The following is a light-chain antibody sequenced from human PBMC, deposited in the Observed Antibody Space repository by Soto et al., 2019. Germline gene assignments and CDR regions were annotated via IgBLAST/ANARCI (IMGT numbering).Light chain of an antibody. V-gene: IGKV1-27*01. CDR3: QKYDSAPFT. J-gene: IGKJ3*01. Sequence: DIQMTQSPSSLSASVGDRLTITCRASQGISNFLVWYQQKPGKVPKVLIYAASTLQSGVPSRFSGIGSGTDFTLTIRSLQPEDVATYYCQKYDSAPFTFGLGTKVDIK. CDR1: QGISNF. CDR2: AAS.